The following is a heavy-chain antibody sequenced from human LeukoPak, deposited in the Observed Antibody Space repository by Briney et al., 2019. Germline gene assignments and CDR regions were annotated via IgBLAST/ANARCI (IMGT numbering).Heavy chain of an antibody. V-gene: IGHV4-34*01. D-gene: IGHD6-19*01. CDR3: AQSSGSAFDI. J-gene: IGHJ3*02. CDR1: GGSFSGYY. CDR2: INHSGST. Sequence: SETLSLTCAVYGGSFSGYYWSWIRQPPGKGLEWIGEINHSGSTNYNPSLKSRVTISVDTSKNQFSLKLSSVTAADTAVYYCAQSSGSAFDICGQGTMVPVSS.